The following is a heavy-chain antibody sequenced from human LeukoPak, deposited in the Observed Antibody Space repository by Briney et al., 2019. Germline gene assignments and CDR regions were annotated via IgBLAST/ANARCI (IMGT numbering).Heavy chain of an antibody. CDR2: IYSGGST. V-gene: IGHV3-53*01. Sequence: GGSLRLSCAASGFTVSSNYMSWVRQAPGKGLEWVSVIYSGGSTYYADSVKGRFTISRDNSKNTLYLQMNSLRAEDTAVYYCARVGLNGDAYYFDYWGQGTLVTVSS. D-gene: IGHD4-17*01. CDR1: GFTVSSNY. CDR3: ARVGLNGDAYYFDY. J-gene: IGHJ4*02.